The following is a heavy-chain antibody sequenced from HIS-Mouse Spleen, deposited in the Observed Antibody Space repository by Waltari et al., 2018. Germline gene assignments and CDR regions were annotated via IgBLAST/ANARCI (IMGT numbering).Heavy chain of an antibody. D-gene: IGHD5-12*01. V-gene: IGHV4-59*08. CDR2: IYYSGST. Sequence: QVQLQESGPGLVKPSETLSLTCTVSGGSISSYSLSWIRPPPGKGLEWIGYIYYSGSTNYNPSLKSRVTISVDTSKNQFSLKLSSVTAADTAVYYCARRVATNWFDPWGQGTLVTVSS. CDR3: ARRVATNWFDP. CDR1: GGSISSYS. J-gene: IGHJ5*02.